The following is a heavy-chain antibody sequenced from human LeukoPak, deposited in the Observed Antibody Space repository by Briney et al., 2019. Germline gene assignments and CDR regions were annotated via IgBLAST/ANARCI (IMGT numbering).Heavy chain of an antibody. CDR2: IKSKTDGGTT. Sequence: GGSLRLSCAASGFTFSNAWMSWVRQAPGKGLEWVGRIKSKTDGGTTDYAAPVKGRFTISRDDSKNTLYLQMNSLKTEDTAVYYCTSDIVVIPAAIWGQGTLVTVSS. V-gene: IGHV3-15*01. CDR3: TSDIVVIPAAI. J-gene: IGHJ4*02. CDR1: GFTFSNAW. D-gene: IGHD2-2*01.